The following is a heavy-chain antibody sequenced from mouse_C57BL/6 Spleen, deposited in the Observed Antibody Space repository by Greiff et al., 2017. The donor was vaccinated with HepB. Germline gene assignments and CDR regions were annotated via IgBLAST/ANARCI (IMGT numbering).Heavy chain of an antibody. V-gene: IGHV5-4*01. CDR3: AREASNYGYFDV. CDR1: GFTFSSYA. J-gene: IGHJ1*03. D-gene: IGHD6-2*01. CDR2: ISDGGSYT. Sequence: DVQLVESGGGLVKPGGSLKLSCAASGFTFSSYAMSWVRQTPEKRLEWVATISDGGSYTYYPDNVKGRFTISRDNAKNNLYLQMSHLKSEDTAMYYCAREASNYGYFDVWGTGTTVTVSS.